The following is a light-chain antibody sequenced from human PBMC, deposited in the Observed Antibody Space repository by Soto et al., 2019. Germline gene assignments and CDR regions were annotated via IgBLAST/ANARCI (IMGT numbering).Light chain of an antibody. J-gene: IGKJ1*01. CDR2: DAS. CDR3: QQYNNYSPSWT. Sequence: DIQMTQSPSTLSASVGDRVTITCRASQSISRWLAWYQQKPGKAPKVLIYDASRLESGVPSRFSGSGSGTEFTLTINSMQHDDFATYYCQQYNNYSPSWTFGRGTKVDIK. CDR1: QSISRW. V-gene: IGKV1-5*01.